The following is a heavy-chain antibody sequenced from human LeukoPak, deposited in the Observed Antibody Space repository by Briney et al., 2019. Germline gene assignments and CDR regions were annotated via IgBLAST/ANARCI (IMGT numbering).Heavy chain of an antibody. CDR2: ISAYNGNT. CDR1: GYTFTSYG. D-gene: IGHD3-9*01. CDR3: ARDFSYDILTGYCYYFDY. Sequence: GASVKGSCKASGYTFTSYGISWVRQAPGQGLEWMGWISAYNGNTNYAQKLQGRVTMTTDTPTSTAYMELRSLRSDDTAVYYCARDFSYDILTGYCYYFDYWGQGALVTVSS. V-gene: IGHV1-18*01. J-gene: IGHJ4*02.